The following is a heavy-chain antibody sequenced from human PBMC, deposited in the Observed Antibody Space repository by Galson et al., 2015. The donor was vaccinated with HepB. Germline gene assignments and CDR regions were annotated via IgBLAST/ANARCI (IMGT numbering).Heavy chain of an antibody. CDR3: AKDYGPCSGGSCYSDY. J-gene: IGHJ4*02. CDR1: GFTFSNYG. CDR2: ISYDGSNK. D-gene: IGHD2-15*01. Sequence: SLRLSCAASGFTFSNYGMHWVRQAPGKGLEWVAVISYDGSNKYYADSVKGRFTISRDNSKNTLSLEMNSLRAEGTALYYCAKDYGPCSGGSCYSDYWGQGTLVTVSS. V-gene: IGHV3-30*18.